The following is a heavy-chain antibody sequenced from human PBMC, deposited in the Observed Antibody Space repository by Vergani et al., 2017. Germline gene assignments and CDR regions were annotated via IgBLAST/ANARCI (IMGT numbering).Heavy chain of an antibody. CDR1: GGSFSGYY. D-gene: IGHD3-16*01. V-gene: IGHV4-34*01. CDR3: ARLGRSYWYFDL. Sequence: QVQLQQWGAGLLKPSETLSLTCAVYGGSFSGYYWSWIRQPPGKGLEWIGEIYHSGSTYYNPSLKSRVTISVDTSKNQFSLKLSSVTAADTAVYYCARLGRSYWYFDLWGRGTLVTVSS. J-gene: IGHJ2*01. CDR2: IYHSGST.